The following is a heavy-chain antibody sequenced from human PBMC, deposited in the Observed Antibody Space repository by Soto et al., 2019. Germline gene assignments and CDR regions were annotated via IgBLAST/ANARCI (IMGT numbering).Heavy chain of an antibody. V-gene: IGHV3-74*01. D-gene: IGHD4-17*01. CDR1: GFTVSTYW. Sequence: EVQLVESGGGLVQPGGSLRLSCAASGFTVSTYWMHWVRQDRGKGLMWVSRISPDGSTTTYADPVRAGFTISRDTAENRVYLQMNSLRVEDTALYCCAKGRVLYSDYGRYFDLWGRGTLVTVSS. CDR3: AKGRVLYSDYGRYFDL. CDR2: ISPDGSTT. J-gene: IGHJ2*01.